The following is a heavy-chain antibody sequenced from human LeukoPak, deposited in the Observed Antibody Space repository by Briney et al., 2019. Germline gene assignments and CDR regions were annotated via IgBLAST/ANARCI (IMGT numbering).Heavy chain of an antibody. V-gene: IGHV4-34*01. D-gene: IGHD6-19*01. J-gene: IGHJ5*02. Sequence: SESLSLTCAVYGGSFSGYYWGWIRQPPGKGLGWIGEINHGGSPNKNAPLKSRVTLSEDTSKNQSSLQPSSATAADTAVYYWARGRPRTDGCKAWGQGTLVTVS. CDR3: ARGRPRTDGCKA. CDR1: GGSFSGYY. CDR2: INHGGSP.